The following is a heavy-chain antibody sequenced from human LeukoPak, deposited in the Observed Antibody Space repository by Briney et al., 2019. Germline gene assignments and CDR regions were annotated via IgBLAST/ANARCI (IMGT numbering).Heavy chain of an antibody. CDR2: VNLQGST. J-gene: IGHJ4*02. CDR1: GGSISNTNW. Sequence: PSGTLSLTCGVSGGSISNTNWWTWVRQPPGKGLEWIGEVNLQGSTNYNPSLKSRVAISVDTSKNQFSLKLSSVTAADTAVYYCARVNTEGSADYWGQGTLVTVSS. CDR3: ARVNTEGSADY. D-gene: IGHD6-19*01. V-gene: IGHV4-4*02.